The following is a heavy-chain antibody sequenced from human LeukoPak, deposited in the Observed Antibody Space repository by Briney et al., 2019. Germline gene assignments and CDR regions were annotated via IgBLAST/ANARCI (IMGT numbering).Heavy chain of an antibody. D-gene: IGHD3-3*01. V-gene: IGHV3-21*01. CDR1: GFTFSSYS. CDR2: SSSSSSYI. J-gene: IGHJ6*03. CDR3: ARSSILEWLPYYYYYMDV. Sequence: GGSLRLSCAASGFTFSSYSMNWVRQAPGKGLEWVSSSSSSSSYIYYADSVKGRFTISRDNAKNSLYLQMNSLRAEDTAVYYCARSSILEWLPYYYYYMDVWGKGTTVTVSS.